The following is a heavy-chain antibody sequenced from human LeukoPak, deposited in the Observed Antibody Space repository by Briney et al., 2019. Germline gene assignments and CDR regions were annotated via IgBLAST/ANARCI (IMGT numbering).Heavy chain of an antibody. CDR1: GFTFSSYA. Sequence: PGRSLRLSCAASGFTFSSYAMHWVRQAPGKGLEWVAVISYDGSNKYYADSVKGRFTISRDNSKNTLYLQMNSLRAEDTAVYYCAKGLGIAARPKGYWGQGTLVTVSS. D-gene: IGHD6-6*01. V-gene: IGHV3-30-3*01. CDR3: AKGLGIAARPKGY. CDR2: ISYDGSNK. J-gene: IGHJ4*02.